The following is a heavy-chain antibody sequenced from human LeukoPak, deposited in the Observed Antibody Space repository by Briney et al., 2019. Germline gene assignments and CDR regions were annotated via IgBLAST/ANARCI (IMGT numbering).Heavy chain of an antibody. V-gene: IGHV3-11*01. Sequence: GGSLRLSCAASGFTFSDYAMSWVRQAPGKGLEWVSYISSSSSTIYYADSVKGRFTISRDNAKNSLYLQMNSLRAEDTAVYYCARDPGSGYEEHFDYWGQGTLVTVSS. CDR1: GFTFSDYA. J-gene: IGHJ4*02. D-gene: IGHD5-12*01. CDR3: ARDPGSGYEEHFDY. CDR2: ISSSSSTI.